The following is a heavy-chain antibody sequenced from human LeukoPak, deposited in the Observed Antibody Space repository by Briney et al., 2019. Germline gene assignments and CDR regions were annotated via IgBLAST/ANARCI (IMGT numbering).Heavy chain of an antibody. V-gene: IGHV3-15*01. Sequence: GGSLRLSCAAAGFTFSNAWMSWVRQAPGKGLEWVGRIKSKTHGGTTDYAAPVKGRFTISRDDSRDTLYLQMNSLKTEDTAVYYCTTSYHPGIDYWGQGTLVTVSS. CDR2: IKSKTHGGTT. CDR3: TTSYHPGIDY. D-gene: IGHD1-14*01. J-gene: IGHJ4*02. CDR1: GFTFSNAW.